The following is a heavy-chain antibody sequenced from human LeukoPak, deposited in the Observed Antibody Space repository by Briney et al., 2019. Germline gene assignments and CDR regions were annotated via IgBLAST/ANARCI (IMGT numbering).Heavy chain of an antibody. J-gene: IGHJ6*02. CDR3: ARPQYGGYYYYGMDV. CDR2: INPNSGGT. CDR1: GYTFTGYY. Sequence: ASVKVSCKASGYTFTGYYMHWVRQAPGQGLEWMGWINPNSGGTNYAQKFQGRVTMTRDTSISTAYMELSRLRSDDTAVYYCARPQYGGYYYYGMDVWGQGTTVTVSS. V-gene: IGHV1-2*02. D-gene: IGHD2/OR15-2a*01.